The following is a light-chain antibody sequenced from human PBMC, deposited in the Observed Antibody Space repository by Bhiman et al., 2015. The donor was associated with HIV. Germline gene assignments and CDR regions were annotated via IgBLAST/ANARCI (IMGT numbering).Light chain of an antibody. CDR2: KDN. J-gene: IGLJ1*01. CDR1: ALPNQY. Sequence: SELTQPPSVSVSPGQTARITCSGDALPNQYAYWYQQRPGQAPVLLIFKDNERASGIPDRFSGSRSGTTVTLIISGVQAEDEADYYCQSADYSGTYVFGTGTTVTVL. CDR3: QSADYSGTYV. V-gene: IGLV3-25*03.